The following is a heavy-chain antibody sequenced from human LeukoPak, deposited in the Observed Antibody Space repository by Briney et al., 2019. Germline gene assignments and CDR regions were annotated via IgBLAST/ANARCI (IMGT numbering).Heavy chain of an antibody. D-gene: IGHD4-23*01. V-gene: IGHV3-74*01. CDR1: GFTFSSYW. CDR2: IASDGSIT. J-gene: IGHJ4*02. Sequence: GGSLRLSCAASGFTFSSYWMNWVRQAPGKGLVWVSRIASDGSITTYADSVKGRFSISRDNAKNTLYLQMNSLRVEDTAVYYCARGRPHGNDYWGQGTLVTVSS. CDR3: ARGRPHGNDY.